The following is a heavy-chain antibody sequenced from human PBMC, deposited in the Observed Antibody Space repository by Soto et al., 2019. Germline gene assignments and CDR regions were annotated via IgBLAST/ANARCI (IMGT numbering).Heavy chain of an antibody. J-gene: IGHJ3*01. CDR1: GFSLTTYA. Sequence: EVQLLESGGGLVQRGGSLRLSCAVSGFSLTTYAMSWVRQAPGKGLEWVSEVSASGRSTTYADSVKGRFTTSKDTSKNTMSLQMKSLRVDDTAVYYCAKVWFGESDGFDVWGRGSMVRVSS. CDR3: AKVWFGESDGFDV. D-gene: IGHD3-10*01. CDR2: VSASGRST. V-gene: IGHV3-23*01.